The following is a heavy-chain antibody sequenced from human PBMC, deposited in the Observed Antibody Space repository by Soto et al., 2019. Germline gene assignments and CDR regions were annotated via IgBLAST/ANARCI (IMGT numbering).Heavy chain of an antibody. V-gene: IGHV4-59*08. Sequence: SETLSLTCTVSGGSISSYYWSWIRQPPGKGLEWIGYIYYSGSTNYNPSLKSRVTISVDTSKNQFSLKLSSVTAADTAVYYCARTTVTIAFDYWGQGTLVTVSS. CDR2: IYYSGST. CDR3: ARTTVTIAFDY. J-gene: IGHJ4*02. CDR1: GGSISSYY. D-gene: IGHD4-17*01.